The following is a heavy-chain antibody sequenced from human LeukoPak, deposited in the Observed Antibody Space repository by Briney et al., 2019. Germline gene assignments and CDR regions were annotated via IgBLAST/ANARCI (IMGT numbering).Heavy chain of an antibody. Sequence: SETLSLTCTVSGGSISSSSYYWGWIRQPPGKGLEWIGSIYYSGSTYYNPSLKSRVTISVDTSKNQFSLKLSSVTAADTAVYYCARGGRITMVRGVFVFDYWGQGTLVTVSS. V-gene: IGHV4-39*07. CDR1: GGSISSSSYY. J-gene: IGHJ4*02. D-gene: IGHD3-10*01. CDR3: ARGGRITMVRGVFVFDY. CDR2: IYYSGST.